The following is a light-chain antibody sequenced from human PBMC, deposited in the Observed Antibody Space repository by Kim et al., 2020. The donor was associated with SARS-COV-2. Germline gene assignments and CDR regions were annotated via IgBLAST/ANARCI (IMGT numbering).Light chain of an antibody. J-gene: IGLJ3*02. CDR3: HSRDSSGNYRV. CDR2: ARN. V-gene: IGLV3-19*01. CDR1: SLIYNY. Sequence: SSELTQDPAVSVALGQTVRVTCHGDSLIYNYASWYQQKAGQAPLLVIYARNKRPSGIPDRFSGSSSGNTASLTITGAQAEDEADYYCHSRDSSGNYRVFG.